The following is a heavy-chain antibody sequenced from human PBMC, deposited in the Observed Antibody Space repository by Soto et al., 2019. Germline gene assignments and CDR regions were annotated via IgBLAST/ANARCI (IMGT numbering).Heavy chain of an antibody. J-gene: IGHJ4*02. Sequence: SETQSLTSTVSGCSIRSSSYYWGWIRQPPGKGLEWIGSIYYSGSTYYNPSLKSRVTISVDTSKNQFSLKLSSVTAADTAVYYCARIFYDFWSGYGGYFDYWGQGTLVTVSS. D-gene: IGHD3-3*01. CDR3: ARIFYDFWSGYGGYFDY. V-gene: IGHV4-39*01. CDR1: GCSIRSSSYY. CDR2: IYYSGST.